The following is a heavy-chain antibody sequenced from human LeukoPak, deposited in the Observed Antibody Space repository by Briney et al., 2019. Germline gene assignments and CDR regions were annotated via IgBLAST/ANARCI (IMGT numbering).Heavy chain of an antibody. Sequence: SETLSLTCNISGGSIGSYYWSWIRQSPGMGLEWIGYIYYSGSTNYNPSLKSRVTISVDTSKNQFSLKLSSVTAADTAVYYCARGGDSGYDYGNFDYWGQGTLVTVSS. D-gene: IGHD5-12*01. V-gene: IGHV4-59*01. CDR3: ARGGDSGYDYGNFDY. CDR2: IYYSGST. J-gene: IGHJ4*02. CDR1: GGSIGSYY.